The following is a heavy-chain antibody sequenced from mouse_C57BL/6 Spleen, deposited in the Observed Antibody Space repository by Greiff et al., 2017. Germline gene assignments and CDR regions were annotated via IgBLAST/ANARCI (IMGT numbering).Heavy chain of an antibody. V-gene: IGHV1-22*01. Sequence: EVQLQQSGPELVKPGASVKMSCKASGYTFTDYNMHWVKQSHGKSLEWIGYINPNNGGTSYNQKFKVKATFTVNKSSSTANRELRSLTSEDSAVYDCENCYGSSPFAYWGQGTLVTVSA. CDR2: INPNNGGT. D-gene: IGHD1-1*01. J-gene: IGHJ3*01. CDR3: ENCYGSSPFAY. CDR1: GYTFTDYN.